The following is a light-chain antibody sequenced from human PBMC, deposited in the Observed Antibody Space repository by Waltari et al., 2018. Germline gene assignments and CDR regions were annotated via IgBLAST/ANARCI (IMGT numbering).Light chain of an antibody. CDR1: QSISSL. V-gene: IGKV1-5*03. J-gene: IGKJ4*01. CDR2: KAS. CDR3: QQYNTYPLT. Sequence: DIQMTQSPSTLSASVGDRVTITCRASQSISSLLAWYQQKPGNAPELLIYKASSLESGVPSRFSGSGSGTEFTLTISSLQPDDFATYYCQQYNTYPLTFGGGTKVEIK.